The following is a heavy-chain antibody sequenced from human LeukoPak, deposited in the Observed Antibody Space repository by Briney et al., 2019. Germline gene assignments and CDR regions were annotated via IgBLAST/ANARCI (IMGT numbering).Heavy chain of an antibody. CDR2: IYTSGST. CDR1: GGSISSGSYY. Sequence: SETLSLTCTVSGGSISSGSYYWSWIRQPAGKGLEWIGRIYTSGSTNYNPSLKSRVTISVDTSKNQFSLKLSSVTAADTAVYYCASRLLADYWFDPWGQGTLVTVSS. V-gene: IGHV4-61*02. J-gene: IGHJ5*02. CDR3: ASRLLADYWFDP. D-gene: IGHD2-15*01.